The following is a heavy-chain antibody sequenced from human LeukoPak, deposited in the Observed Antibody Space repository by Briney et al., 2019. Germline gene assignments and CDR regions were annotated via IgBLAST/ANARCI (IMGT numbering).Heavy chain of an antibody. D-gene: IGHD2-8*01. J-gene: IGHJ4*02. Sequence: GRSLRLSCAASGFTLSRYGMHWVRQAPGKGLEWVADIWSDGNNKYYADSVKGRFTNSRDNSKNTLYLQMNSLRAEDTAVYYCAKHGPVPGVGYFAFDYWGQGTLVAVSS. CDR1: GFTLSRYG. CDR3: AKHGPVPGVGYFAFDY. V-gene: IGHV3-33*06. CDR2: IWSDGNNK.